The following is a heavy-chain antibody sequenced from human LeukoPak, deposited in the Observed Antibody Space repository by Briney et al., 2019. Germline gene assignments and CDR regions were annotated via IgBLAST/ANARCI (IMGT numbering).Heavy chain of an antibody. CDR1: GYTFTDYY. D-gene: IGHD3-3*01. CDR3: AREGGLRSHVFDP. Sequence: ASVKVSCKASGYTFTDYYMHWVRQAPGQGLEWMGWINSNSGGTNYAQKFQGRVTMTRDTSISTAYMELSRLRSDDTAVYYCAREGGLRSHVFDPWGQGTLVTVSS. CDR2: INSNSGGT. J-gene: IGHJ5*02. V-gene: IGHV1-2*02.